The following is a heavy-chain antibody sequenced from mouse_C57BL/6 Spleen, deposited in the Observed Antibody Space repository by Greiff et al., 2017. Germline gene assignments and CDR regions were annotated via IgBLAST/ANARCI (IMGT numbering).Heavy chain of an antibody. CDR2: INPSSGYT. Sequence: VKLMESGAELARPGASVKMSCKASGYTFTSYTMHWVKQRPGQGLEWIGYINPSSGYTKYNQKFKDKATLTADKSSSTAYMQLSSLTSEDSAVYYCARSRDYDYAMDYWGQGTSVTVSS. CDR1: GYTFTSYT. V-gene: IGHV1-4*01. J-gene: IGHJ4*01. CDR3: ARSRDYDYAMDY. D-gene: IGHD2-4*01.